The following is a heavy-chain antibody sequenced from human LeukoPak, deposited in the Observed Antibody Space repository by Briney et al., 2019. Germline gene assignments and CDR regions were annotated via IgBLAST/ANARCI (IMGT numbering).Heavy chain of an antibody. Sequence: PGRSLRLSCAASGFTFSSYAVHWVRQAPGKGLEWVAVISYDGSNKYYADSVKGRFTISRDNSKDTLYLQMNSLRAEDTAVDYCARATTTVTGGGDYWGQGTLVTVSS. J-gene: IGHJ4*02. CDR1: GFTFSSYA. CDR2: ISYDGSNK. V-gene: IGHV3-30*04. D-gene: IGHD4-17*01. CDR3: ARATTTVTGGGDY.